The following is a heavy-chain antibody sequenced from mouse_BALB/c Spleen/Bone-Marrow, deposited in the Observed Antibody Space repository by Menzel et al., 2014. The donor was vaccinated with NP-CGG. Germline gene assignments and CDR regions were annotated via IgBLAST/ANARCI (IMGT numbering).Heavy chain of an antibody. V-gene: IGHV14-3*02. Sequence: EVKLQESGAELVKPGASVKLSCTASGFNIKDTYMHWVKQRPEQGLEWIGRIDPANGNTKYDPKFQGKATITADTSSNTAYLQLSSLTSEDTAVRYCAPYYYGSSSFAYWGQGTLVTVSA. CDR3: APYYYGSSSFAY. D-gene: IGHD1-1*01. CDR1: GFNIKDTY. J-gene: IGHJ3*01. CDR2: IDPANGNT.